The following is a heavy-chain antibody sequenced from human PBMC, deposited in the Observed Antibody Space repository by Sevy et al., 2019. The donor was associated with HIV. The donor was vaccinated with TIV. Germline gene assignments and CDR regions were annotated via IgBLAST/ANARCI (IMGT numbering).Heavy chain of an antibody. J-gene: IGHJ6*02. CDR2: IRGKPYGGTT. CDR1: GFTFGDYT. D-gene: IGHD1-26*01. V-gene: IGHV3-49*04. CDR3: TRVEGAADWGMDV. Sequence: GGSLILSCTPSGFTFGDYTMTWVRHAPGKGLEWVAFIRGKPYGGTTEYAASVKGRFSISRDDSKSIAYLQMNSLKIEDTGVYYCTRVEGAADWGMDVWGQGTTVTVSS.